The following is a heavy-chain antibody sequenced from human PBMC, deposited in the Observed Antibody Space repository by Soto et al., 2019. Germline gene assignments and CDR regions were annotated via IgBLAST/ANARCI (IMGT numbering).Heavy chain of an antibody. CDR1: GGSISSGGYY. V-gene: IGHV4-31*03. Sequence: SETLSLTCTVSGGSISSGGYYWTWIRQLSGKGLEWIGYMHYSGTAYYSPSLKSRVTISVDTSKNQFSLNLSSLTAADTAVYYCARYNSAAPSHGLDPGGQGTLVTVAS. CDR2: MHYSGTA. D-gene: IGHD6-13*01. CDR3: ARYNSAAPSHGLDP. J-gene: IGHJ5*02.